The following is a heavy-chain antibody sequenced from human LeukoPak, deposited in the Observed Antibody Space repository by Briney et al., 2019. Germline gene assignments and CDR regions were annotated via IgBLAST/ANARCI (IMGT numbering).Heavy chain of an antibody. D-gene: IGHD3-22*01. CDR2: INHSGST. Sequence: KPSETLSLTCTVSGGSISGYYWSWIRQPPGKGLEWIGEINHSGSTNYNPSLKSRVTISVDTSKNQFSLKLSSVTAADTAVYYCARVAAYYYDSSGYADYWGQGTLVTVSS. J-gene: IGHJ4*02. CDR1: GGSISGYY. V-gene: IGHV4-34*01. CDR3: ARVAAYYYDSSGYADY.